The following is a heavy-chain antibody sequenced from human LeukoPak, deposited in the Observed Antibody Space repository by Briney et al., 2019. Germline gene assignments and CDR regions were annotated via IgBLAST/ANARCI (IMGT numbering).Heavy chain of an antibody. J-gene: IGHJ5*02. CDR3: AKDFSLGSHNWFDP. Sequence: SAISGSGGNTYYADSVKGRFTISRDNSKNTLYLQMNSLRAEDTALYYCAKDFSLGSHNWFDPWGQGTLVTVSS. V-gene: IGHV3-23*01. CDR2: ISGSGGNT. D-gene: IGHD3-10*01.